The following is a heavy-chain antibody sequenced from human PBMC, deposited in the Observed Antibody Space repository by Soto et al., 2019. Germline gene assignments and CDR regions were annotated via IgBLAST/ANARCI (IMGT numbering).Heavy chain of an antibody. D-gene: IGHD6-13*01. CDR2: VYHSEKT. CDR3: GIPKGIAPAIGYFDL. CDR1: GDYITSHY. Sequence: QVQLQESGPGLVKPSETLSLTCTVSGDYITSHYWSWIRQPPGKGLEWIGFVYHSEKTDSNPSLKSRVTMSTDTSKNQISLSLGSVTAADTAVYYCGIPKGIAPAIGYFDLWGRGTLVTVSS. V-gene: IGHV4-59*08. J-gene: IGHJ2*01.